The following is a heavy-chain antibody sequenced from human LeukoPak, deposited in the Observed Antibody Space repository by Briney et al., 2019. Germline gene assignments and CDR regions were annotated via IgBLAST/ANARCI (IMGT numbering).Heavy chain of an antibody. CDR2: IYYSGST. V-gene: IGHV4-31*03. CDR1: GGSISSGGYY. CDR3: ASASLLQYYFDY. Sequence: PSETLSLTCTVSGGSISSGGYYWSWLRQHPGTGLEWIGYIYYSGSTYYNPSLKSRVTISVDTSKNQFSLKLSSVTAADTAAYYCASASLLQYYFDYWGQGTLVTVSS. D-gene: IGHD6-19*01. J-gene: IGHJ4*02.